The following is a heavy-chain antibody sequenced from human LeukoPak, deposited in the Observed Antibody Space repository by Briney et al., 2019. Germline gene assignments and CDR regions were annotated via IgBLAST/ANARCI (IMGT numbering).Heavy chain of an antibody. Sequence: SETLSLTCTVSGGSISSYYWSWVRQPPGKGLEWIGYIYYSGSTNYNPSLRSRVTISVDTSKIQFSLKLSSVTAADTAVYYCARGGGSYGYWGQGTLVTVSS. V-gene: IGHV4-59*01. CDR2: IYYSGST. CDR1: GGSISSYY. J-gene: IGHJ4*02. CDR3: ARGGGSYGY. D-gene: IGHD1-26*01.